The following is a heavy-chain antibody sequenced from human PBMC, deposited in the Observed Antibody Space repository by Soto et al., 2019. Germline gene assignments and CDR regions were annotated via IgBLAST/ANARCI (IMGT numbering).Heavy chain of an antibody. CDR2: IIPIFGTA. Sequence: GASVKVSCKASGGTFSSYAISWVRQAPGQGLEGMGGIIPIFGTANYAQKFQGRVTITADEYTSTAYMELSSLRSEDTAVYYCARSYDILTGSGFSPYYYYYYGMDVWGQGATV. CDR1: GGTFSSYA. J-gene: IGHJ6*02. V-gene: IGHV1-69*13. D-gene: IGHD3-9*01. CDR3: ARSYDILTGSGFSPYYYYYYGMDV.